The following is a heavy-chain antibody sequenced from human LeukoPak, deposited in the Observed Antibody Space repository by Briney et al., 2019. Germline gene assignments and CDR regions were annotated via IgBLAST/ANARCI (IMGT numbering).Heavy chain of an antibody. D-gene: IGHD3-9*01. Sequence: PGGSLRLSCAASGFTFSSYSMNWVRQAPGKGLEWVSSISGSSSYIYYADSVKGRFTISRDNAKNSLYLQMNSLRAEDTAVYYCARDALLDILTGYYPTYFDYWGQGTLVTVSS. V-gene: IGHV3-21*01. CDR3: ARDALLDILTGYYPTYFDY. J-gene: IGHJ4*02. CDR2: ISGSSSYI. CDR1: GFTFSSYS.